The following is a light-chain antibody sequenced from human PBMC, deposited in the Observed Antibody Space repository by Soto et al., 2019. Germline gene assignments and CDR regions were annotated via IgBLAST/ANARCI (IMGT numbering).Light chain of an antibody. V-gene: IGLV2-11*01. Sequence: SALTQPRSVSGSPGQSVTVSCIGTSSVVGGYNSVSWYQEHPGKAPKLMIYDVIKRPSGVPDRFSGSKSGNTASLTISGLLAEDEADYYCCSYVGSYSYVFGTGTKVTVL. CDR3: CSYVGSYSYV. J-gene: IGLJ1*01. CDR1: SSVVGGYNS. CDR2: DVI.